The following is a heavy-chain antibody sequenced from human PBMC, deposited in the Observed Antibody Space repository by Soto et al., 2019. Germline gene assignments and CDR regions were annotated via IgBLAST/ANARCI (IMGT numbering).Heavy chain of an antibody. Sequence: SGPLSFPCTVSGGSSYDYCWSCIRQPTGKGRESIGYLLYTGSTNYNPRRQSRVTLSVDTSKNPFSLKLSSVAAADAAVYYFTRGRILVHLTTKHVSYHFDYWGQGTLDTVTS. CDR3: TRGRILVHLTTKHVSYHFDY. J-gene: IGHJ4*02. D-gene: IGHD2-8*02. V-gene: IGHV4-59*12. CDR1: GGSSYDYC. CDR2: LLYTGST.